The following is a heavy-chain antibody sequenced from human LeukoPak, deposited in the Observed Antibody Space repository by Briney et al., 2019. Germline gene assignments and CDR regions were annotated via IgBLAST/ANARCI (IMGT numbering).Heavy chain of an antibody. CDR3: ARGLKYSTGWYYFDY. CDR2: IYSGGST. J-gene: IGHJ4*02. V-gene: IGHV3-53*01. Sequence: GGSLRLSCAASGFTVSSNYMSWVRQAPGKGLEWVSFIYSGGSTYYGDSVKGRFTISRDNSKNTLYLQMNSLRAEDTAVYYCARGLKYSTGWYYFDYWGQGTLVTVSS. CDR1: GFTVSSNY. D-gene: IGHD6-19*01.